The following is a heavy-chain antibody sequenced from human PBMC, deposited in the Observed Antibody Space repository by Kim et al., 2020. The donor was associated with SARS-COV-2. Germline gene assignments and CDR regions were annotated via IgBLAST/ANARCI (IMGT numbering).Heavy chain of an antibody. D-gene: IGHD6-13*01. Sequence: GRFTISSDNSQNTLYLQMNSRRAEDTAVYYCAKSVAAAGNNYYYGMDVWGQGTTVTVSS. CDR3: AKSVAAAGNNYYYGMDV. V-gene: IGHV3-23*01. J-gene: IGHJ6*02.